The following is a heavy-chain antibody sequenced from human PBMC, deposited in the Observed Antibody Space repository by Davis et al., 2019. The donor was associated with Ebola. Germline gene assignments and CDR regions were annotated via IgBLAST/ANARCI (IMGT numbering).Heavy chain of an antibody. Sequence: GESLKISCKGSGYSFTSYWISWVRQMPGKGLEWMGIIYPGDSDTRYSPSFQGQVTISADKSISTAYLQWSSLKASDTAMYYCARPEHSYYDSSGYYYWGQGTLVTVSS. CDR1: GYSFTSYW. J-gene: IGHJ4*02. CDR2: IYPGDSDT. V-gene: IGHV5-51*01. D-gene: IGHD3-22*01. CDR3: ARPEHSYYDSSGYYY.